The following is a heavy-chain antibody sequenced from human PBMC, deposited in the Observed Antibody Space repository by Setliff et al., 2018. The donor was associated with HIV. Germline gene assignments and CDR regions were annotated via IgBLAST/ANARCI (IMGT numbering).Heavy chain of an antibody. J-gene: IGHJ4*02. CDR2: INPAGNPT. CDR3: ARDYYDSSGYIFFPGLPDY. CDR1: GYTFTSDY. D-gene: IGHD3-22*01. Sequence: ASVKVSCKASGYTFTSDYINWVRQAPGQGLEWMGIINPAGNPTSYAQKFQGRLTMTRDTSISTAYMELSRLRYDDTAVYYCARDYYDSSGYIFFPGLPDYGGQGTLVTVSS. V-gene: IGHV1-46*01.